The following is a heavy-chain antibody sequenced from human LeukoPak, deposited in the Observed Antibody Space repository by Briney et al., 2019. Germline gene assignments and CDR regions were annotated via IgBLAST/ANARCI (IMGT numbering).Heavy chain of an antibody. CDR3: ARLPSPIVVVPAARNWYFDL. J-gene: IGHJ2*01. CDR1: GGSFSGYY. D-gene: IGHD2-2*01. Sequence: SETLSLTCAVYGGSFSGYYWSWIRQPPGKGLEWIGEINHSGSTNYNPSFKSRVTISVDTSKNQFSLKLSSVTAADTAVYYCARLPSPIVVVPAARNWYFDLWGRGTLVTVSS. V-gene: IGHV4-34*01. CDR2: INHSGST.